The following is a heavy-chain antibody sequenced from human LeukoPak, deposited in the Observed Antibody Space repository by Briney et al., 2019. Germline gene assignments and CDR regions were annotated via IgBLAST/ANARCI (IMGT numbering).Heavy chain of an antibody. CDR2: INPSGGST. J-gene: IGHJ4*02. Sequence: GASVKVSCKASGYTFASYYMHWVRQAPGQGLEWMGIINPSGGSTSYAQEFQGRVTMTRDTSTSTVYMELSSLRSEDTAVYYCARGTVLLWFGELVPSAFDYWGQGTLVTVSS. D-gene: IGHD3-10*01. CDR3: ARGTVLLWFGELVPSAFDY. V-gene: IGHV1-46*01. CDR1: GYTFASYY.